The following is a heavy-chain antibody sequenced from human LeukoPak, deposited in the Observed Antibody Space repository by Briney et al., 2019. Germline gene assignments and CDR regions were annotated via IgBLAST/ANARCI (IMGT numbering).Heavy chain of an antibody. CDR1: GFTFSTYA. CDR3: AKAYYYDSSGYGSDLIQYYFDY. J-gene: IGHJ4*02. D-gene: IGHD3-22*01. V-gene: IGHV3-23*01. Sequence: GGSLRLSCAASGFTFSTYAMSWVRQAPGKGLEWVSSISGSGGSTYYADSVKGRFTISRDNSKNTLYLQMNSLRAEDTAVYYCAKAYYYDSSGYGSDLIQYYFDYWGQGTLVTVSS. CDR2: ISGSGGST.